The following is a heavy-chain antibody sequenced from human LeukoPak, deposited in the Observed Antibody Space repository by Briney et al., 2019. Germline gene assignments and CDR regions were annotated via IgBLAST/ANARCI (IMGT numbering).Heavy chain of an antibody. V-gene: IGHV3-23*01. CDR3: AKGGYYSDSSGYYYSFLDF. D-gene: IGHD3-22*01. J-gene: IGHJ4*02. Sequence: GGSLILSCAASGLTFSSYAMSWVRQAPGKGLEWVSAISGSGGNTYYADSVKGRFTISRDNSKNTLYLQMNNLRAEDTAVYYCAKGGYYSDSSGYYYSFLDFWGQGTLVTVSS. CDR1: GLTFSSYA. CDR2: ISGSGGNT.